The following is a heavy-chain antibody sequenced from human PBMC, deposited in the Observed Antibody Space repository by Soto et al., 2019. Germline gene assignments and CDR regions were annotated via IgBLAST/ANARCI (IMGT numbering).Heavy chain of an antibody. J-gene: IGHJ4*02. Sequence: QVQLQESGPGLVKPSETLSLTCTVSGGSISSYYWSWIRQPPGKGLEWIGYIYYSGSTNYNPSLKSRVTISVDTSKNQFSLKLSSVTAADTAVYYCARLYGDYAVRYFDYWGQGTLVTVSS. D-gene: IGHD4-17*01. V-gene: IGHV4-59*08. CDR2: IYYSGST. CDR3: ARLYGDYAVRYFDY. CDR1: GGSISSYY.